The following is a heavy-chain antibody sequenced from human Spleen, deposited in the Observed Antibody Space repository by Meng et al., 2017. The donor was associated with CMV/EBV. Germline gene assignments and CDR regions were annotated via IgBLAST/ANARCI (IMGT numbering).Heavy chain of an antibody. D-gene: IGHD6-13*01. J-gene: IGHJ6*02. CDR1: GFTFDDYA. Sequence: GGSLRLSCAASGFTFDDYAMHWVRQAPGKGLEWVSGISWNSGSIGYADSVKGRFTISRDNAKNTLYLQMNSLRAEDTAVYYCARESPHHSTWWRVAAAGTRGMDVWGQGTTVTVSS. CDR3: ARESPHHSTWWRVAAAGTRGMDV. V-gene: IGHV3-9*01. CDR2: ISWNSGSI.